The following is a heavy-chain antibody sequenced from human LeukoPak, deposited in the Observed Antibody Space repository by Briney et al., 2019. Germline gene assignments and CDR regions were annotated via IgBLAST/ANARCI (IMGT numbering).Heavy chain of an antibody. CDR1: GGSFSGYY. V-gene: IGHV4-34*01. Sequence: SETLSLTCAVYGGSFSGYYWSWIRQPPGKGLEWIGEINHSGSTNYNPSLKSRVTISVDTSKNQFSLKLSSVTAADTAVYYCARPHHYYYMDVWGKGTTVTVSS. CDR3: ARPHHYYYMDV. J-gene: IGHJ6*03. CDR2: INHSGST.